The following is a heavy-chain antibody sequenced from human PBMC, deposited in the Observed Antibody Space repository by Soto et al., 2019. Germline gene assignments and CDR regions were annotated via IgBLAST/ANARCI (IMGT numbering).Heavy chain of an antibody. Sequence: EVQLVESGGGLVKPGGSLRLSCAASGFTFSSYSMNWVRQAPGKGLEWVSSISSSSSYIYYADSVKGRFTISRDNAKNSLYLQINSLRAEDTAVYYCARDVNGAVGPWGQGTLVTVSS. D-gene: IGHD6-19*01. CDR2: ISSSSSYI. CDR3: ARDVNGAVGP. CDR1: GFTFSSYS. J-gene: IGHJ5*02. V-gene: IGHV3-21*01.